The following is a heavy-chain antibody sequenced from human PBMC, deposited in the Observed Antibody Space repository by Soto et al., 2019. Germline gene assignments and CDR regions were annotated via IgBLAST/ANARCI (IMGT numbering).Heavy chain of an antibody. V-gene: IGHV4-59*01. D-gene: IGHD2-2*01. J-gene: IGHJ6*02. CDR3: ARDRIVVVPAAIPLNFYHGMDV. Sequence: QVQMQESGPGLVKPSETLSLTCTVSGDSITNYYWTWIRQPPGTGLEWMGWVQYTGSTNYNPSLKSRVTISVDTSKNQFSLKLTSVTAADTAVYYCARDRIVVVPAAIPLNFYHGMDVWGQGTTVTVSS. CDR1: GDSITNYY. CDR2: VQYTGST.